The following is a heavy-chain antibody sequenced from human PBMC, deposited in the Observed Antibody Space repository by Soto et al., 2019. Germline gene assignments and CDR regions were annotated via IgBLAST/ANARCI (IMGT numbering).Heavy chain of an antibody. CDR3: ARASQIRYCISTSCYRHNWFDP. Sequence: GASVKVSCKASGYTFTGYYMHWVRQAPGQGLEWMGWINPNSGGTNYAQKFQGWVTMTRDTSISTAYMELSRLRSDDTAVYYCARASQIRYCISTSCYRHNWFDPWGQGTLVTVSS. J-gene: IGHJ5*02. V-gene: IGHV1-2*04. CDR1: GYTFTGYY. CDR2: INPNSGGT. D-gene: IGHD2-2*02.